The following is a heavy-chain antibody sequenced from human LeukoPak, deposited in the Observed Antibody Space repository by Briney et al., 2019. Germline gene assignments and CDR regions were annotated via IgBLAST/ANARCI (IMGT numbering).Heavy chain of an antibody. J-gene: IGHJ4*02. Sequence: PGGSLRLSCAASGFSVRSKYMSWIRQPPGKGLEWIGSVNYGGPTYYNPSLKSRVTISVDTSRNQFSLKLSSVTAADTSVYYCGRHDSETYYRFDYWGQGSLVTVSS. D-gene: IGHD1-26*01. V-gene: IGHV4-39*01. CDR1: GFSVRSKY. CDR2: VNYGGPT. CDR3: GRHDSETYYRFDY.